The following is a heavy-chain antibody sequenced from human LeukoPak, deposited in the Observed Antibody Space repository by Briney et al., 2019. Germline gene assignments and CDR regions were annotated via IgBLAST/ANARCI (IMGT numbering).Heavy chain of an antibody. CDR2: IYYGGST. CDR1: GGSISSSSYC. D-gene: IGHD3-3*01. CDR3: ARVQGGATGKRITIFGVGHGGYFDY. Sequence: SQTLSLTCTVSGGSISSSSYCWGWSRQPPGKGLEWIGSIYYGGSTYYNPSLKSRVTISVHPHKNQSSLKLSSVTAADTAVYYCARVQGGATGKRITIFGVGHGGYFDYWGQGTLVTVSS. V-gene: IGHV4-39*07. J-gene: IGHJ4*02.